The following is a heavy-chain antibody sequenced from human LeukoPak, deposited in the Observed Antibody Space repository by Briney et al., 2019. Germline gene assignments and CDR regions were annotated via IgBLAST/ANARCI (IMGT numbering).Heavy chain of an antibody. J-gene: IGHJ4*02. CDR1: GFALSTRGVG. V-gene: IGHV2-5*04. D-gene: IGHD3-10*01. CDR2: IYWDEDE. Sequence: SGPTLAKPPQTLTLTCTFSGFALSTRGVGVGWIRQPPGKALEWVAVIYWDEDERYSASMKSRLTINKDTSKKQVVLTMTNMDPVDSGTDYCVKRASWSTLDYWGQGTLVTVSS. CDR3: VKRASWSTLDY.